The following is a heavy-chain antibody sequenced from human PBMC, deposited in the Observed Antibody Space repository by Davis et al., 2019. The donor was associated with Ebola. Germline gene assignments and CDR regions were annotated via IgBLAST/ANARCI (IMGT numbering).Heavy chain of an antibody. CDR1: GFTFSDYY. Sequence: GESLKISCAASGFTFSDYYMSWIRQAPGKGLEWVSYISSSSSYTNYADSVKGRFTISRDNSKNTLYLQMNSLRSEDTAVYYCATDLIYDGANTGDYWGQGTLVTVSS. J-gene: IGHJ4*02. CDR3: ATDLIYDGANTGDY. CDR2: ISSSSSYT. D-gene: IGHD4/OR15-4a*01. V-gene: IGHV3-11*05.